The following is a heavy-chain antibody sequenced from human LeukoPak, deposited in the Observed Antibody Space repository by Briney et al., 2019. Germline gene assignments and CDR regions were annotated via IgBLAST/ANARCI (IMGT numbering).Heavy chain of an antibody. V-gene: IGHV4-30-4*01. CDR2: IYYSGST. J-gene: IGHJ5*02. Sequence: SQTLSLTCIVSGGSISSGDYYWSWIRQTPGKGLEWIGYIYYSGSTYYNPTLRSRITISVDTSKNQFSLKLSSVTAADTAMYYCATYCSGDSCYRNWFNPWGQGTLVTVSS. CDR1: GGSISSGDYY. CDR3: ATYCSGDSCYRNWFNP. D-gene: IGHD2-15*01.